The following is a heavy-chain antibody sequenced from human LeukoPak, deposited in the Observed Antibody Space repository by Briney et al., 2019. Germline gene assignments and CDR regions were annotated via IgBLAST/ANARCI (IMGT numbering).Heavy chain of an antibody. Sequence: SETLSLTCTVSGGSISSSSYYWGWIRQPPGKGLEWIGSIYYSGSTYYNPSLKSRVTISVDTSKNQFSLNLSSVTAADSAVYYCTGRDVVLIPAPGFDPWGQGILVTVSS. CDR1: GGSISSSSYY. J-gene: IGHJ5*02. D-gene: IGHD2-15*01. CDR3: TGRDVVLIPAPGFDP. CDR2: IYYSGST. V-gene: IGHV4-39*01.